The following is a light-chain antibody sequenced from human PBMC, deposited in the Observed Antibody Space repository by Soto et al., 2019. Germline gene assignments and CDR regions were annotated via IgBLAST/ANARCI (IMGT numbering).Light chain of an antibody. CDR3: QQFSLYWA. V-gene: IGKV1-5*01. CDR2: NAD. CDR1: QDINRW. Sequence: DIQMTQSPSTLSASVGDRVTITCRASQDINRWLAWYQQKPGKAPKILLYNADTLESGVPSRFSGSGYGTEFILTISSLQPDDFATYYCQQFSLYWAFGQGTKVDIK. J-gene: IGKJ1*01.